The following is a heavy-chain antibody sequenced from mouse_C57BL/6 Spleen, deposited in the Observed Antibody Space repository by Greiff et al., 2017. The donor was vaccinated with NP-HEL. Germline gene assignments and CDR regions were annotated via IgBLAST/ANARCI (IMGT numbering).Heavy chain of an antibody. CDR1: GYTFTEYT. CDR2: FYPGSGSI. CDR3: ARHEEVSYGRRDYYAMDY. J-gene: IGHJ4*01. D-gene: IGHD2-1*01. Sequence: VKLQESGAELVKPGASVKLSCKASGYTFTEYTIHWVKQRSGQGLEWIGWFYPGSGSIKYNEKFKDKATLTADKSSSTVYMELSRLTSEDSAVYFCARHEEVSYGRRDYYAMDYWGQGNSVTVSS. V-gene: IGHV1-62-2*01.